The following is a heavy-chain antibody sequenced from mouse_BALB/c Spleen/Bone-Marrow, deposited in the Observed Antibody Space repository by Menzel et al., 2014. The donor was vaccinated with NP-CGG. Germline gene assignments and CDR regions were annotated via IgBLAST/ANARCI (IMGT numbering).Heavy chain of an antibody. Sequence: VQLQESGAELAKPGASVKMSCKASGYTFTSYWMHWVKQRPGQGLEWIGYINPSTGYTEYNQKSKDKATLTADKSSSTAYMQLSSLTSEDSAVYYCARPENYDAMDYWGQGTSVTVSS. V-gene: IGHV1-7*01. J-gene: IGHJ4*01. CDR2: INPSTGYT. CDR3: ARPENYDAMDY. CDR1: GYTFTSYW.